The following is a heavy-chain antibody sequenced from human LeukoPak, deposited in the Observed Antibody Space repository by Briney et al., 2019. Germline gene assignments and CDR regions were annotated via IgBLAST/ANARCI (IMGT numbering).Heavy chain of an antibody. CDR1: GFTFSSYS. CDR3: ARYDGGSGPFDY. J-gene: IGHJ4*02. D-gene: IGHD3-10*01. Sequence: GGSLRLSCAASGFTFSSYSMNWVRQAPGKGLEWVSVMYSGDNTYYADSVKGRFTISRDNSKNTLYLQMNSLRAEDTAVYYCARYDGGSGPFDYWGQGTLVTVSS. CDR2: MYSGDNT. V-gene: IGHV3-53*01.